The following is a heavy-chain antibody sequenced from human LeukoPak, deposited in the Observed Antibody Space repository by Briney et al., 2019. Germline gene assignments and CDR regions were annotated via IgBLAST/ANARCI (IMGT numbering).Heavy chain of an antibody. J-gene: IGHJ6*03. D-gene: IGHD5-12*01. CDR2: MNPNSGNT. CDR1: GYTFTGYY. Sequence: ASVKVSCKASGYTFTGYYMHWVRQATGQGLEWMGWMNPNSGNTGYAQKFQGRVTMTRNTSISTAYMELSSLRSEDTAVYYCARVSGYDFYYYYYYMDVWGKGTTVTISS. V-gene: IGHV1-8*02. CDR3: ARVSGYDFYYYYYYMDV.